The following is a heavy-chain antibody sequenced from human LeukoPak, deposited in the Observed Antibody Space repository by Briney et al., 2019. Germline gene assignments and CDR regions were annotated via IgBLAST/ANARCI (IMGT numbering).Heavy chain of an antibody. V-gene: IGHV3-23*01. J-gene: IGHJ4*02. CDR2: ISGIVGST. CDR1: GFTFSSFA. CDR3: AKDAAPSYGHSHPILFQ. D-gene: IGHD2-15*01. Sequence: GGSLRLSCAASGFTFSSFALSWVRQVPGQGLEWVSAISGIVGSTYYANSVKGRFTISRDNSKNTLFLQMDSLRAEDTAFYFCAKDAAPSYGHSHPILFQRGRGTLVTVSS.